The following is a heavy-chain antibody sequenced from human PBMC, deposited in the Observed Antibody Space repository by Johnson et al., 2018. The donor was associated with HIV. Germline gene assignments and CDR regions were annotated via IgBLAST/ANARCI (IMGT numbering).Heavy chain of an antibody. CDR2: ISSSGSII. CDR3: TKDHDYGDAFDI. D-gene: IGHD4-17*01. V-gene: IGHV3-11*04. Sequence: QMLLVESGGGLVKPGGSLRLSCVASGFTFSDYYMSWIRQAPGKGLEWVSYISSSGSIIYSADSMQGRFTNSRDNAKNSLYLQMNSLRAEDTAVYYCTKDHDYGDAFDIWGQGTMVTVSS. CDR1: GFTFSDYY. J-gene: IGHJ3*02.